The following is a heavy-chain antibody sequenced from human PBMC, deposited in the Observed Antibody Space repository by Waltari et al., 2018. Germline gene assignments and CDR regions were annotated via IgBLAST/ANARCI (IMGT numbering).Heavy chain of an antibody. CDR3: ARLTGLGTEKSG. V-gene: IGHV1-69*02. D-gene: IGHD3-10*01. CDR2: IIPILGIA. CDR1: GGTFSSYT. Sequence: QVQLVQSGAEVKKPGSSVKVSCKASGGTFSSYTISWVRQAPGQGLEGMGRIIPILGIANYAQKFQGRVTITADKSTSTAYMELSSLRSEDTAVYYCARLTGLGTEKSGWGQGTLVTVSS. J-gene: IGHJ4*02.